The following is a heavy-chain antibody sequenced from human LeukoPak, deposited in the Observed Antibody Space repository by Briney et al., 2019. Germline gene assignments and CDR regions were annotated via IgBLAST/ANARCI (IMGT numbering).Heavy chain of an antibody. CDR2: IYYGGSA. D-gene: IGHD2-15*01. Sequence: SDTLSLTCTVSGGSITSSGFYWGWIRQPPGKGLEWIGNIYYGGSAYYNPSLKRRVTISVDTSKNQFSLKLSSVPAADTAVYYCARQPNIVVVDNWFDPWGQGTLVAVSS. CDR3: ARQPNIVVVDNWFDP. V-gene: IGHV4-39*07. J-gene: IGHJ5*02. CDR1: GGSITSSGFY.